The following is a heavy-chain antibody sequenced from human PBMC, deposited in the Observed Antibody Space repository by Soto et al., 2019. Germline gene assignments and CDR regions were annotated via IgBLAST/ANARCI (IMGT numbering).Heavy chain of an antibody. CDR2: INAGNGNT. J-gene: IGHJ4*02. V-gene: IGHV1-3*01. CDR3: ARAIAAAGTGLLDY. Sequence: ASVKVSCKASGYTFTSYSMHWVRQAPGQRLEWMGWINAGNGNTKYSQKFQGRVTITRDTSASTAYMELSSLRSEDTAVYYCARAIAAAGTGLLDYWGQGTLVNVSS. D-gene: IGHD6-13*01. CDR1: GYTFTSYS.